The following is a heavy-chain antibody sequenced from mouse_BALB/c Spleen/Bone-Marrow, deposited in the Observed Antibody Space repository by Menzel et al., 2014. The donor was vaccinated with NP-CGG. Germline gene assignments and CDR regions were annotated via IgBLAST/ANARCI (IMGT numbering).Heavy chain of an antibody. CDR1: GYTFTSYW. J-gene: IGHJ2*01. D-gene: IGHD2-1*01. Sequence: QVHVKQSGAELVKPGASVKLSCKASGYTFTSYWMHWVKQRPGQGLEWIGEINPSNGRTNYNEKFKSKATLTVDKSSSTAYMQPSSLTSEDSAVYYCAGCYYGNYFDYWGQGTTLTVSS. V-gene: IGHV1S81*02. CDR2: INPSNGRT. CDR3: AGCYYGNYFDY.